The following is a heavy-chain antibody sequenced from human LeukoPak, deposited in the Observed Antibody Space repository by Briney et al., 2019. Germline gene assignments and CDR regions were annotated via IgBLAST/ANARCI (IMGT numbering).Heavy chain of an antibody. CDR2: VYYSGSA. Sequence: SETLSLTCTVSGGSISSANYYWAWIRQPPGKGLEWIGDVYYSGSAYYNPSLKSRVTILVDTSKNQFSLRLTSVTAADTAVYYCARLGPGGHGEFDYWGQGTLVTVSS. J-gene: IGHJ4*02. CDR3: ARLGPGGHGEFDY. V-gene: IGHV4-39*07. CDR1: GGSISSANYY. D-gene: IGHD3-10*01.